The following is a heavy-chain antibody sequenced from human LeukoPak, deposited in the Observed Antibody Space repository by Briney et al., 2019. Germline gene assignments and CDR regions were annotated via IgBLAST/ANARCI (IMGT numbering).Heavy chain of an antibody. V-gene: IGHV3-30*02. Sequence: PGGSLRLSCAASGFTFSSYGMHWVRLAPGQGLEWVAFIRYDGSNKYYADSVKGRFTISRDNAKNSLYLQMNSLRAEDTAVYYCARGDYYGSGSPSDYWGHETLDTVAS. D-gene: IGHD3-10*01. CDR2: IRYDGSNK. J-gene: IGHJ4*01. CDR3: ARGDYYGSGSPSDY. CDR1: GFTFSSYG.